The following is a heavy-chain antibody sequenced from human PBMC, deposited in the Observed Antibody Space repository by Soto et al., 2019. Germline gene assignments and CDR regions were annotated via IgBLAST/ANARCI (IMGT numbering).Heavy chain of an antibody. CDR1: GYTFTNHG. D-gene: IGHD3-16*01. V-gene: IGHV1-18*04. CDR2: INPYNPNT. CDR3: ARDRLAGIWGDAFDI. J-gene: IGHJ3*02. Sequence: QVQLVQSGAEMKKPGASVKVSCKTSGYTFTNHGINWVRQAPGQGLEWMGWINPYNPNTNYAQKRQGRVTMATDTSTSTAYMDLRSLTSDDTAGYYGARDRLAGIWGDAFDIWGQGTKVTVSS.